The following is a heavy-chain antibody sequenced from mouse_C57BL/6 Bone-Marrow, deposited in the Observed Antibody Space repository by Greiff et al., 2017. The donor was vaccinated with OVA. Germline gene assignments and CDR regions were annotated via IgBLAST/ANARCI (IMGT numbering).Heavy chain of an antibody. V-gene: IGHV3-6*01. Sequence: ESGPGLVKPSQSLSLTCSVTGYSITSGYYWNWIRQFPGNKLEWMGYISYDGSNNYNPSLKNRISITRDTSKNQFFLKLNSETTEDTATYYCAREGYYYGSSYGFDYWGQGTTLTVSS. CDR2: ISYDGSN. CDR1: GYSITSGYY. D-gene: IGHD1-1*01. J-gene: IGHJ2*01. CDR3: AREGYYYGSSYGFDY.